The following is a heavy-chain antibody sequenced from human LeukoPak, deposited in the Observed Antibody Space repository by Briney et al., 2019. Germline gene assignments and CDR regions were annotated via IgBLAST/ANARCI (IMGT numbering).Heavy chain of an antibody. D-gene: IGHD3-16*01. CDR3: ARETSQKGAHYMDV. J-gene: IGHJ6*03. CDR2: IYTSGST. V-gene: IGHV4-61*09. CDR1: GGSISSGSYY. Sequence: SETLSLTCTVSGGSISSGSYYWSWIRQPAGKGLEWIGHIYTSGSTNYNPSLKSRVTISVDTSKNQFSLKLSSVTAADTAVYYCARETSQKGAHYMDVWGKGTTITISS.